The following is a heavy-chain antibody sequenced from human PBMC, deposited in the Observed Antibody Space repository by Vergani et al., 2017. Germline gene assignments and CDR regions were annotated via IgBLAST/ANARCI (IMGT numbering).Heavy chain of an antibody. J-gene: IGHJ4*02. CDR3: ATIGYRRWGYYFDY. CDR1: GDSISSNNC. D-gene: IGHD2-2*02. CDR2: ICHTEDT. V-gene: IGHV4-4*03. Sequence: QVQLQESGPGLVKPPGTLSLTCAVSGDSISSNNCWTWVRPPPGKGLEWIGEICHTEDTKYSPSLKSRVTVSVDESSNLFSLRLNSVTAADTAVYYCATIGYRRWGYYFDYWGQGILVTVSS.